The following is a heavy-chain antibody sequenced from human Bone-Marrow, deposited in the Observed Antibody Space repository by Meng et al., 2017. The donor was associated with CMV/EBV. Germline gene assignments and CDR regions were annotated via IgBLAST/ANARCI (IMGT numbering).Heavy chain of an antibody. CDR3: ARWGGFLEWLLFDY. CDR2: IYYSGST. D-gene: IGHD3-3*01. V-gene: IGHV4-59*01. CDR1: GGSISSYY. J-gene: IGHJ4*02. Sequence: GSLRLSCTVPGGSISSYYWSWIRQPPGKGLEWIGYIYYSGSTNYNPSLKSRVTISVDTSKNQFSLKLSSVTAADTAVYYCARWGGFLEWLLFDYWGQGTLVTVSS.